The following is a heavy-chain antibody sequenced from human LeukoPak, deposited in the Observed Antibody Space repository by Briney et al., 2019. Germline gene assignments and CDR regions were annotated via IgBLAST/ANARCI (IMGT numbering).Heavy chain of an antibody. D-gene: IGHD6-19*01. CDR1: GFTFSSYA. CDR3: ARDRIAVAGTDY. Sequence: GGSLRLSCAASGFTFSSYAMNWVRQAPGKGLEWVSGISGSGDSTYYIDSVKGRLTIFRDNFKNTLYLQMNSLRAEDTAVYYCARDRIAVAGTDYWGQGTLVTVSS. V-gene: IGHV3-23*01. J-gene: IGHJ4*02. CDR2: ISGSGDST.